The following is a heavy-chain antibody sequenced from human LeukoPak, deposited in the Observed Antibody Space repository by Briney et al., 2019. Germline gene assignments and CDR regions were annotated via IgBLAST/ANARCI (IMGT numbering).Heavy chain of an antibody. CDR1: GFTFSSYA. CDR3: AKDIRRPDYYYYGMDV. J-gene: IGHJ6*02. Sequence: PGGSLGLSCAASGFTFSSYAMSWVRQAPGKGLEWVSAISGSGGSTYYADSVKGRFTISRDNSKNTLYLQMNSLRAEDTAVYYCAKDIRRPDYYYYGMDVWGQGTTVTVSS. V-gene: IGHV3-23*01. CDR2: ISGSGGST.